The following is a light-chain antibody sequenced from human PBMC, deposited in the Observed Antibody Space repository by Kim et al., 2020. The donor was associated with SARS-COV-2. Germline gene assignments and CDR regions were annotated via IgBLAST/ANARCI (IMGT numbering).Light chain of an antibody. CDR2: GAA. J-gene: IGKJ4*01. Sequence: SPGERVTLSCRASQSVSSNLAWYQQKPARAPRLLIYGAATRANGIPARFSGSGSGTEFTLTISSLQSEDFAAYYCQQYNNWPPLTFGGGTKVDIK. V-gene: IGKV3-15*01. CDR1: QSVSSN. CDR3: QQYNNWPPLT.